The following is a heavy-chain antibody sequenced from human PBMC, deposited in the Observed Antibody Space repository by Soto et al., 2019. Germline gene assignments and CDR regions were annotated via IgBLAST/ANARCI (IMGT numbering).Heavy chain of an antibody. J-gene: IGHJ4*02. Sequence: DVQLVESGGGLVKPGGSLRLSCVASGLTFSDAWMNWLRQVPGKGPEWVARIRSQSDGGTRDYTAPVNGRFTISRYDSKSTLYLQMNSLKTDDTAIYYCATAPGYWGSAPLDFWGQGTLVTVSS. CDR3: ATAPGYWGSAPLDF. CDR2: IRSQSDGGTR. CDR1: GLTFSDAW. V-gene: IGHV3-15*07. D-gene: IGHD7-27*01.